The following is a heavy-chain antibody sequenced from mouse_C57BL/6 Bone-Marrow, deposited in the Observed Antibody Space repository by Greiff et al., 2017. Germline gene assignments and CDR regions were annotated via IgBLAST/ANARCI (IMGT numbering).Heavy chain of an antibody. D-gene: IGHD1-1*01. Sequence: VQLQESGPELVKPGASVKISCKASGYTFTDYYINWVKQRPGQGLEWIGWIFPGSGSTYYNEKFKGKATLTVDKSSSTAYMLLSSLTSEESAVYFCAGHFATVVAHWYFDVWGTGTTVTVSS. CDR1: GYTFTDYY. J-gene: IGHJ1*03. CDR2: IFPGSGST. V-gene: IGHV1-75*01. CDR3: AGHFATVVAHWYFDV.